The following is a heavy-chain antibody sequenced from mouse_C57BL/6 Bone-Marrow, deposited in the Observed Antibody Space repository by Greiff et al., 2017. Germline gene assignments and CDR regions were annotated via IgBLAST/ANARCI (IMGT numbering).Heavy chain of an antibody. CDR3: VRQCGSSHGGYFDV. V-gene: IGHV10-1*01. J-gene: IGHJ1*03. CDR1: GFSFNTYA. CDR2: IRSKSNNYAT. Sequence: EVHLVESGGGLVQPKGSLKLSCAASGFSFNTYAMNWVRQAPGKGLEWVARIRSKSNNYATYYADSVKDRFTISRDDSESMLYLQMNNLKTEDTAMYYCVRQCGSSHGGYFDVWGTGTTVTVSS. D-gene: IGHD1-1*01.